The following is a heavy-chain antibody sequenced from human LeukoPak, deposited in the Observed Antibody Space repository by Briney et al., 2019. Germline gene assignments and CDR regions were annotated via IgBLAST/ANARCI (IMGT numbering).Heavy chain of an antibody. D-gene: IGHD6-19*01. CDR3: ARSIAVAGSLY. J-gene: IGHJ4*02. V-gene: IGHV1-69*02. CDR1: GGTFSSYT. CDR2: IIPILGIA. Sequence: ASVKVSCKASGGTFSSYTISWVRQAPGQGLEWMGRIIPILGIANYAQKFQGRVTTTADKSTSTAYMELSSLRSEDTAVYYYARSIAVAGSLYWGQGTLVTVSS.